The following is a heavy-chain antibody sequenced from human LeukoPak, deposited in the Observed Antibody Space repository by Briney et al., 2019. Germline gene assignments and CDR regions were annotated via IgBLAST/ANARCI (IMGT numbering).Heavy chain of an antibody. D-gene: IGHD3-9*01. Sequence: GGSLRLSCAASGFTFSSYGMHWVRQAPGKGLEWVAVISYDGSNKYYADSVKGRFTISRDNSRNTLYLQMNSLRAEDTAVYYCARDAYYDILTGYYRYGMDVWGQGTTVTVSS. J-gene: IGHJ6*02. V-gene: IGHV3-30*03. CDR1: GFTFSSYG. CDR3: ARDAYYDILTGYYRYGMDV. CDR2: ISYDGSNK.